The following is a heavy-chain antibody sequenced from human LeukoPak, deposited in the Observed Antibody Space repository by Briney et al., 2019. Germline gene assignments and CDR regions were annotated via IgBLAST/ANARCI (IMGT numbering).Heavy chain of an antibody. Sequence: SETLSLTCAVYGGSFGGYYWSWIRQPPGKGLEWIGEINHSGSTNYNPSLKSRVTISVDTSKNQFSLKLSSVTAADTAVYYCARYYGYFSYYFDYWGQGTLVTVSS. CDR1: GGSFGGYY. J-gene: IGHJ4*02. D-gene: IGHD3-10*01. V-gene: IGHV4-34*01. CDR2: INHSGST. CDR3: ARYYGYFSYYFDY.